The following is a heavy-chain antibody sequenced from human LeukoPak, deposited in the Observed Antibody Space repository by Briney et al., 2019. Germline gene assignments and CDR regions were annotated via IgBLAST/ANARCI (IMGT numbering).Heavy chain of an antibody. CDR2: ISPNSGGT. Sequence: GASVKVSCKASGYTFTGYYMHWVRQAPGQGLEWMGWISPNSGGTNYAQNFQGRVTLTRDTSITTAYMELSRLTSDDAAVYYCATEAPLYCFDYWGQGTLVIVSS. V-gene: IGHV1-2*02. CDR1: GYTFTGYY. CDR3: ATEAPLYCFDY. J-gene: IGHJ4*02. D-gene: IGHD6-6*01.